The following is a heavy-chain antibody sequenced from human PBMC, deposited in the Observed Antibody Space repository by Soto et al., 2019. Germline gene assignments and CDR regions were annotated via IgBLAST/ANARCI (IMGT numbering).Heavy chain of an antibody. V-gene: IGHV3-9*01. CDR3: AKDKGRHYYGSGSYYFDY. CDR1: GFTFDDYA. D-gene: IGHD3-10*01. Sequence: GGSLRLSCAASGFTFDDYAMHWVRQAPGKGLEWVSGISWNSGSIGYADSVKGRFTISRDNAKNSLYLQMNSLRAEDTALYYCAKDKGRHYYGSGSYYFDYWGQGTLVTVSS. J-gene: IGHJ4*02. CDR2: ISWNSGSI.